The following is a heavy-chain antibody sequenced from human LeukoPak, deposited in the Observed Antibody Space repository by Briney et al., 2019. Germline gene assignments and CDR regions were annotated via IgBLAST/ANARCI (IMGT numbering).Heavy chain of an antibody. CDR3: ASEKNYGDKYFDS. CDR2: INRVDGIR. V-gene: IGHV1-46*02. Sequence: ASVKVSCKASGDTFNIHYFHWIRQAPGQGLEWMGIINRVDGIRGNAQTFQGRLMLTKDTSTSTAYMELSSLRSEDTAIYYCASEKNYGDKYFDSWGQGAVVTVSS. D-gene: IGHD4-17*01. CDR1: GDTFNIHY. J-gene: IGHJ4*02.